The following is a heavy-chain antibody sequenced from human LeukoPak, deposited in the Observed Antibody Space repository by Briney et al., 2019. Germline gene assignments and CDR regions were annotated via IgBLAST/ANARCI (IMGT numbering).Heavy chain of an antibody. V-gene: IGHV4-39*01. CDR2: IYYSGST. CDR1: GGSISSSSYY. J-gene: IGHJ3*02. D-gene: IGHD2-2*01. Sequence: SETLSLTCTVSGGSISSSSYYWGWIRQPPGKGLEWIGSIYYSGSTYYNPSLKSRVTISVDTSKNQFSLKLSSVTAADTAVYYCARLSPEGCSSTSCPGAFDIWGQGTMVTVSS. CDR3: ARLSPEGCSSTSCPGAFDI.